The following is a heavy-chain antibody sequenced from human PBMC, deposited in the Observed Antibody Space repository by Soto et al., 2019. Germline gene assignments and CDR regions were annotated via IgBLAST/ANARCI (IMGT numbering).Heavy chain of an antibody. J-gene: IGHJ6*02. CDR1: GYTFTSYY. V-gene: IGHV1-46*01. CDR2: INPSGGST. CDR3: ARGGGYGNYYYYGMDV. D-gene: IGHD5-12*01. Sequence: ASVKVSCKASGYTFTSYYMHWVRQAPGQGLEWMGIINPSGGSTSYAQKFQGRVTMTRDTSTSTVYMELSSLRSEDTAVYCCARGGGYGNYYYYGMDVWGQGTTVTVSS.